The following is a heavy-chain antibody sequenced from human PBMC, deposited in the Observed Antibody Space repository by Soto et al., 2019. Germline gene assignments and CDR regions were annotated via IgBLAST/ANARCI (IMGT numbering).Heavy chain of an antibody. CDR1: GGTFSSYA. J-gene: IGHJ6*02. CDR2: IIPIFCTA. CDR3: ARAVAGGVYYYYGMDV. Sequence: QVQLVQSGAEVKKPGSSVKVSCKASGGTFSSYAINWVRQAPGQGLEWMGGIIPIFCTADYAQKFQGRVTITADESTSTAYMELSSLRSEDTAVYYCARAVAGGVYYYYGMDVWGQGTTVTVSS. D-gene: IGHD6-19*01. V-gene: IGHV1-69*12.